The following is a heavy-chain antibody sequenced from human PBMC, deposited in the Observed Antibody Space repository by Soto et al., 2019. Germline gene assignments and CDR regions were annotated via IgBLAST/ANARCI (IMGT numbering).Heavy chain of an antibody. D-gene: IGHD3-3*01. CDR2: IKQDGSEK. J-gene: IGHJ6*02. Sequence: GGSLRLSCAASGFTFSSYWMSWVRQAPGKGLEWVANIKQDGSEKYYGDSVKGRFTISRDNSRNTVYLQMNSLRADDTAVYYCARDASYYSLWSGYYPSRNGMDVWGQGTTVTVSS. CDR3: ARDASYYSLWSGYYPSRNGMDV. CDR1: GFTFSSYW. V-gene: IGHV3-7*01.